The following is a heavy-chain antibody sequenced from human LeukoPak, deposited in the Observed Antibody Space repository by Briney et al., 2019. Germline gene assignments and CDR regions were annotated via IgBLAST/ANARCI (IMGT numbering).Heavy chain of an antibody. CDR1: GFTVSGNY. Sequence: GGSLRLSCAASGFTVSGNYMSWVRQAPGKGLEWVSVIYSGGSTYYADSVKGRFTISRDNSKNTLYLQMNSLRAEDTAVYYCARASAGRPFDPWGQGTLVTVSS. CDR3: ARASAGRPFDP. CDR2: IYSGGST. V-gene: IGHV3-66*02. D-gene: IGHD6-13*01. J-gene: IGHJ5*02.